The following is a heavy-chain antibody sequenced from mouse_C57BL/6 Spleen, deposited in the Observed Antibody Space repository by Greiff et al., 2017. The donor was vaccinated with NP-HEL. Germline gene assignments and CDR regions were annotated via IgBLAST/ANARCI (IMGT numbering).Heavy chain of an antibody. Sequence: DVMLVESGGGLVKPGGSLKLSCAASGFTFSSYAMSWVRQTPEKRLEWVATISDGGSYTYYPDNVKGRFTISRDNAKNNLYLQMSHLKSEDTAMYYCARDRDYYPYWYFDVWGTGTTVTVSS. V-gene: IGHV5-4*01. CDR3: ARDRDYYPYWYFDV. CDR1: GFTFSSYA. J-gene: IGHJ1*03. CDR2: ISDGGSYT. D-gene: IGHD1-1*01.